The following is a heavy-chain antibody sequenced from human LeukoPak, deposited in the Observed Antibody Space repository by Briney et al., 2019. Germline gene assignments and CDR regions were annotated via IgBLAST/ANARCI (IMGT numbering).Heavy chain of an antibody. CDR3: ARDEYGSGPFLDY. V-gene: IGHV1-18*04. D-gene: IGHD3-10*01. CDR2: ISDYNSNT. J-gene: IGHJ4*02. CDR1: DYTFTSNG. Sequence: ASVNISCKASDYTFTSNGISWVRHTPGQGHEGVGGISDYNSNTNYAQKLQGRGTMTTDTSTSTAYMELRRLRSDDTAMYYCARDEYGSGPFLDYWGQGTLGTVSS.